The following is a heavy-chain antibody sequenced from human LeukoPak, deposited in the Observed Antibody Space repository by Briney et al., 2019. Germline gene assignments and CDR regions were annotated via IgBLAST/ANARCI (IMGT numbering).Heavy chain of an antibody. CDR3: ATMGKVVPAAILDY. V-gene: IGHV1-24*01. D-gene: IGHD2-2*02. CDR1: GYTLTELS. J-gene: IGHJ4*02. CDR2: FDPEDGET. Sequence: ASVKVSCKVSGYTLTELSMHWVRQAPGKGLEWMGGFDPEDGETIYAQKFQGRVTMTEDSSTDTAYMELSSLRSEDTAVYYCATMGKVVPAAILDYWGQGTLVTVSS.